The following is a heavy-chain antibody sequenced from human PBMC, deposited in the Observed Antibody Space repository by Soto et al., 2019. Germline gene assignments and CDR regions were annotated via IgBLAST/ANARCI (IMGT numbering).Heavy chain of an antibody. CDR1: GFTFSSYG. D-gene: IGHD3-3*01. V-gene: IGHV3-30*18. Sequence: QVQLVESGGRVVQPGRSLRLSCAASGFTFSSYGMHWVRQAPGKGLEWVAFMSYDGRTEDYADYVKGRLTISRDNSKNTLYLQMNSLRREDTAVYYCAKTHYDFWSDYRSSTMDVWGQGTTVTVSS. CDR3: AKTHYDFWSDYRSSTMDV. J-gene: IGHJ6*02. CDR2: MSYDGRTE.